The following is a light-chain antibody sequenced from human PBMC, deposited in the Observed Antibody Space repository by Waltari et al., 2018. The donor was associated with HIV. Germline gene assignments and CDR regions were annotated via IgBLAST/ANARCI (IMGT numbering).Light chain of an antibody. CDR2: RAS. V-gene: IGKV1-5*03. CDR3: QQYTSPYT. CDR1: QSISNY. J-gene: IGKJ2*01. Sequence: DIQMTQSPSTLSASVGDRVTITCRARQSISNYLAWYQHKPGEGPKLLISRASRLELGVPSRFTGSGSGTEFTLTISSLQPDDFATYYCQQYTSPYTFGQGTKLEIK.